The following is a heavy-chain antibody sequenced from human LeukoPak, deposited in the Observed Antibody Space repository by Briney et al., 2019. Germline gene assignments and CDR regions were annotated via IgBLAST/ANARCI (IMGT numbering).Heavy chain of an antibody. J-gene: IGHJ4*02. CDR2: ISYSGST. CDR3: ARGNIFGATYWDY. D-gene: IGHD3-3*02. Sequence: SETLSLTCTVSGGSISSYYWSWIRQPPGKGLEWIGYISYSGSTNYNPSLKSRVTISVDTSKNQFSLKLSSVTAADSAVYYCARGNIFGATYWDYWGQGTLVTVSS. CDR1: GGSISSYY. V-gene: IGHV4-59*01.